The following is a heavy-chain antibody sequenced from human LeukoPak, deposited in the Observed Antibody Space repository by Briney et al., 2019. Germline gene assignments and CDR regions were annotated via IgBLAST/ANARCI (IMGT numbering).Heavy chain of an antibody. Sequence: GGSLRLSCAASGFTFSSYAMSWVRQAPGKGLEWVSAISGSGASTYYADSVKGRFTISRDNSKNTLYLQMSSLRAEDTAVYYCAKDLSTTWIQLWSPFDYWGQGTLVTVSS. D-gene: IGHD5-18*01. CDR1: GFTFSSYA. CDR2: ISGSGAST. J-gene: IGHJ4*02. V-gene: IGHV3-23*01. CDR3: AKDLSTTWIQLWSPFDY.